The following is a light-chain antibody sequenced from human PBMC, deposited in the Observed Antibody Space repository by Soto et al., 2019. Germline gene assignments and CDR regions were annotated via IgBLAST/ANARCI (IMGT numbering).Light chain of an antibody. V-gene: IGLV2-11*01. Sequence: QSALTQPRSVSGSPGQSVTISCTGPDVGNYNFVSWYQQHPGKAPKLMIYDVTKRPSGVPDRFSGSRSGSTASLTISGLQADDEADYYCCSYAGTYSLVFGGGTKLTVL. CDR1: DVGNYNF. CDR3: CSYAGTYSLV. J-gene: IGLJ3*02. CDR2: DVT.